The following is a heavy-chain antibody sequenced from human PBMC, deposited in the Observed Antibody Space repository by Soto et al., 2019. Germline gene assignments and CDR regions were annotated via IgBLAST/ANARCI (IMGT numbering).Heavy chain of an antibody. V-gene: IGHV1-18*01. CDR3: ASLGYCSGGSCHNPPPKVDYYYYMDV. D-gene: IGHD2-15*01. J-gene: IGHJ6*03. CDR1: GYTFTSYG. CDR2: ISAYNGNT. Sequence: GASVKVSCKASGYTFTSYGISWVRQAPGQGLEWMGWISAYNGNTNYAQKLQGRVTMTTDTSTSTAYMELRSLRSDDTAVYYCASLGYCSGGSCHNPPPKVDYYYYMDVWGKGTTVTVSS.